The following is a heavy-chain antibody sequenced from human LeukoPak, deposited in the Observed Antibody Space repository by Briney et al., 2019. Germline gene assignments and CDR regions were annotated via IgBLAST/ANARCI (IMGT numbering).Heavy chain of an antibody. CDR1: DGSVSSGGYY. J-gene: IGHJ5*02. D-gene: IGHD3-3*01. Sequence: PSETLSLTCTVSDGSVSSGGYYWSWIRQHPGKGLEWIGYIYYSGSTYYNPSLKSRVTISVDTSKNQFSLKLSSVTAADTAVYYCARTGYDFWSGYPNWFDPWGQGTLVTVSS. CDR2: IYYSGST. CDR3: ARTGYDFWSGYPNWFDP. V-gene: IGHV4-31*03.